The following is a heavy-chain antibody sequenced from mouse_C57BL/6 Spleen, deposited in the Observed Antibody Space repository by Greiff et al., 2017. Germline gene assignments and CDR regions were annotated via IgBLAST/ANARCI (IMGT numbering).Heavy chain of an antibody. Sequence: VKLQESGAELVKPGASVKISCKASGYAFSSYWMNWVKQRPGKGLEWIGQIYPGDGDTNYNGKFKGKATLTADKSSSTAYMQLSSLTSEDSAVYFCASRHYYAMDYWGQGTSVTVSS. J-gene: IGHJ4*01. CDR2: IYPGDGDT. CDR1: GYAFSSYW. CDR3: ASRHYYAMDY. V-gene: IGHV1-80*01.